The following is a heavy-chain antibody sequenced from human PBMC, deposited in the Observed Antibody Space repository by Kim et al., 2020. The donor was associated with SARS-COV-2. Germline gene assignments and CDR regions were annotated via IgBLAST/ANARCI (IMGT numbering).Heavy chain of an antibody. CDR1: GFTFSSYE. CDR2: ISSSGSTI. Sequence: GGSLRLSCAASGFTFSSYEMNWVRQAPGKGLEWVSYISSSGSTIYYADSVKGRFTISRDNAKNSLYLQMNSLRAEDTAVYYCARAGTAMVRYYYYMDVWGKGTTVTVSS. V-gene: IGHV3-48*03. J-gene: IGHJ6*03. D-gene: IGHD5-18*01. CDR3: ARAGTAMVRYYYYMDV.